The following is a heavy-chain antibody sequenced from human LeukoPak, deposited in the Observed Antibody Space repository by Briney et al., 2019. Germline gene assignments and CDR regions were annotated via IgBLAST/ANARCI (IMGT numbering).Heavy chain of an antibody. CDR1: GFTLSSFW. CDR3: AAAGRGSLDY. Sequence: PGGSLSLSCAASGFTLSSFWMHWVRPAPGKGLEWVSRISSDGSSTNYADSVKGRFAISRDAAKNTLFLQINSLRAEDTAVYFCAAAGRGSLDYWGQGTLVTVSS. CDR2: ISSDGSST. J-gene: IGHJ4*02. D-gene: IGHD3-16*01. V-gene: IGHV3-74*01.